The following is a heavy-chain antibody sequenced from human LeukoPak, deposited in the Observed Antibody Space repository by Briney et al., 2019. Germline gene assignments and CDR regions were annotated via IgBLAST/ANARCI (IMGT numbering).Heavy chain of an antibody. CDR2: IWYDGSNK. V-gene: IGHV3-33*01. J-gene: IGHJ4*02. CDR1: GFTFSSYG. Sequence: GGSLRLSCVASGFTFSSYGMHWVRQAPGKGLEWVAVIWYDGSNKYYADSVKGRFTIFRDNSKNTLYLQMNSLRAEDTAVYYCARHTAMVSHFDYWGQGTLVTVSS. D-gene: IGHD5-18*01. CDR3: ARHTAMVSHFDY.